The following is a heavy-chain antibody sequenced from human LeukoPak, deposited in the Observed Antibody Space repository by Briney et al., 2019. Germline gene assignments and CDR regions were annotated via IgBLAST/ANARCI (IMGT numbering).Heavy chain of an antibody. CDR1: GYSFTNYW. J-gene: IGHJ3*02. CDR2: IYPGDSDT. V-gene: IGHV5-51*01. D-gene: IGHD6-13*01. Sequence: GESLKVSCTGSGYSFTNYWIAWVRQMPGKGLEWMGIIYPGDSDTKYSPSFQGQVTISADKSISTAYLQWSSLKASDTAMYYCARGPWQQLARKIDAFDIWGQGTMVTVSS. CDR3: ARGPWQQLARKIDAFDI.